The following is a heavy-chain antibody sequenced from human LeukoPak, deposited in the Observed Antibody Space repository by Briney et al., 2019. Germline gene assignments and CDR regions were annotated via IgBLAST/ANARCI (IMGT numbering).Heavy chain of an antibody. Sequence: PGGSLRLSCAASGFTFDDYAMHWVRQAPGKGLEWVSGISWNSGSIGYADSVKGRFTISRDNAKNSLYLQMNSLRPEDTALYYCAKDAATTLPGAFDIWGQGTMVTVPS. J-gene: IGHJ3*02. D-gene: IGHD5-12*01. CDR1: GFTFDDYA. CDR3: AKDAATTLPGAFDI. CDR2: ISWNSGSI. V-gene: IGHV3-9*01.